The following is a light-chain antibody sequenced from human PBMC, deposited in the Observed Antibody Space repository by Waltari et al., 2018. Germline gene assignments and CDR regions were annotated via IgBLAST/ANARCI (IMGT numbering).Light chain of an antibody. J-gene: IGKJ2*01. CDR1: QSVSCNY. V-gene: IGKV3-20*01. CDR2: GAS. CDR3: QQYGSSPLT. Sequence: CRASQSVSCNYLAWYQQKPGQAPRLLIYGASSRATGIPDRFSGSGSVTDFTFTISRLEPEDFAVYYCQQYGSSPLTFGQGTKLEIK.